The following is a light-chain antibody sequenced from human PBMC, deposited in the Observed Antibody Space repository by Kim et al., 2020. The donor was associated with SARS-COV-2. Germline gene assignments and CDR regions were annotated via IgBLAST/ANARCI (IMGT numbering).Light chain of an antibody. J-gene: IGKJ1*01. CDR3: QQYGGSRWT. CDR1: QSGNSRY. V-gene: IGKV3-20*01. Sequence: SPGERATPSCRASQSGNSRYLAWYQQKPGRAPSLLIYGASTRATGVPDRFSGSGSGTDFILTITRLQPEDFAVYYCQQYGGSRWTFGQGTKVDIK. CDR2: GAS.